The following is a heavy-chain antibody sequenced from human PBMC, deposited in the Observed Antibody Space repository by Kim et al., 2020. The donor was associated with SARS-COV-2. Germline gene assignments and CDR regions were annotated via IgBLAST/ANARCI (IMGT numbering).Heavy chain of an antibody. V-gene: IGHV4-59*01. Sequence: SETLSLTCTVSGGTISSYYWNWIRQSPGKGLEWIGYFLNTGNSNYNPSLKSRVTISADTSKNQFSLKLSSVTAADTALYYCARDEGGYSYGQGGFDSWGQGVLVAVSS. J-gene: IGHJ4*02. CDR2: FLNTGNS. D-gene: IGHD5-18*01. CDR3: ARDEGGYSYGQGGFDS. CDR1: GGTISSYY.